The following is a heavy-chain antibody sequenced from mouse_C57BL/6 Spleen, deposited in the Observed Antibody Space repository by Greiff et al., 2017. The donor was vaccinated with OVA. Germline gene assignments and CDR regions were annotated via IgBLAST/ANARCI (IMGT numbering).Heavy chain of an antibody. D-gene: IGHD2-4*01. J-gene: IGHJ3*01. Sequence: VQLQQSGAELVRPGTSVKVSCKASGYAFTNYLIEWVKQRPGKGLEWIGVINPGSGGTNYNEKFKGKATLTADKSSSTAYMQLSSLTSEDSAVYFCAGDDYDAWFAYWGQGTLVTVSA. V-gene: IGHV1-54*01. CDR2: INPGSGGT. CDR1: GYAFTNYL. CDR3: AGDDYDAWFAY.